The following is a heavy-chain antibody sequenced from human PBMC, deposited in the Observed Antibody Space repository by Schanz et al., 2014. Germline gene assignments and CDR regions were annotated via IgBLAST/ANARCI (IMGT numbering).Heavy chain of an antibody. D-gene: IGHD3-3*01. Sequence: VQLVESGGGVVQPGGSLRLSCAASRFTFSTYAMHWVRQAPGKGLEWISYVSSYDTTVSYADSVKGRFTISRDNAKNSVYLQMNSLRVEDTAVYYCARYGFRKFGVVYGLAVWGQGTTVTVSS. V-gene: IGHV3-48*03. CDR3: ARYGFRKFGVVYGLAV. CDR1: RFTFSTYA. J-gene: IGHJ6*02. CDR2: VSSYDTTV.